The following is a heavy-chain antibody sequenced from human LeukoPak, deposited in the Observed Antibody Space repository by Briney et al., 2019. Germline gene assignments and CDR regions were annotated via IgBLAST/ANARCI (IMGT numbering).Heavy chain of an antibody. Sequence: PGRSLRLSSAASGFTFDDYAMHWVRQAPGKGLEWVSGISWNSGSIGYADSVKGRFTISRDNAKNSLYLQMNSLRAEDTALYYCAKDVSYSSSWYHLDYWGQGTLVTVSS. J-gene: IGHJ4*02. D-gene: IGHD6-13*01. V-gene: IGHV3-9*01. CDR1: GFTFDDYA. CDR2: ISWNSGSI. CDR3: AKDVSYSSSWYHLDY.